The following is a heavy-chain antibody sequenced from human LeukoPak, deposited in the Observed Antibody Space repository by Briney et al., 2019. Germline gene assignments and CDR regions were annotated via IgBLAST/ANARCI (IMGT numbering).Heavy chain of an antibody. J-gene: IGHJ1*01. Sequence: GESLTISCQGSGFTFTNYWIGWVRQMPGKGLEWMGKVDPYDSNVKYSPSFQGHVTIPVDRSVGAAYLHWARLRASDTATCFCARIVGAAGTDFWGPGTRLTVTS. CDR1: GFTFTNYW. CDR3: ARIVGAAGTDF. V-gene: IGHV5-10-1*01. D-gene: IGHD6-13*01. CDR2: VDPYDSNV.